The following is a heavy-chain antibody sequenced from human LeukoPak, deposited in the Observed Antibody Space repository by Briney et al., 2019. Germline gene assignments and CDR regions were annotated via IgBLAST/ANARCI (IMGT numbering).Heavy chain of an antibody. CDR3: ARDWLGYCSGGSCYSGLGYYYYGMDV. V-gene: IGHV4-59*01. CDR1: GGSISSYY. CDR2: IYYSGST. D-gene: IGHD2-15*01. Sequence: PSETLSLTCTVSGGSISSYYWSWIRQPPGKGLEWIGYIYYSGSTNYNPSLKSRVTISVDTSKNQFSLKLSSVTAVDTAVYYCARDWLGYCSGGSCYSGLGYYYYGMDVWGQGTTVTVSS. J-gene: IGHJ6*02.